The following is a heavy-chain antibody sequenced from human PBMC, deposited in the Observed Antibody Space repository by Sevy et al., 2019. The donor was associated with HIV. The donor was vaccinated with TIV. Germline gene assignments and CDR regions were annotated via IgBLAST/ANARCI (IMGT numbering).Heavy chain of an antibody. Sequence: GGSLRLSCAASGFTFSGYAMHWVRQAPGKGLEWVAVISSDGSTKYYTDSMTGRFTFSRDNSANTLYLQMSSLRPEDTAVYYCARDRAIVATYAFDIWGQGTMVTVSS. D-gene: IGHD5-12*01. CDR1: GFTFSGYA. CDR2: ISSDGSTK. J-gene: IGHJ3*02. CDR3: ARDRAIVATYAFDI. V-gene: IGHV3-30-3*01.